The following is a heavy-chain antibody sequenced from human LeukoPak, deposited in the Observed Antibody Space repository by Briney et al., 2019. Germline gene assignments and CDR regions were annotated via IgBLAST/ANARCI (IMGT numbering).Heavy chain of an antibody. CDR3: ATSGGPSHYYYYMDV. CDR1: GFIVSSNY. Sequence: GGSLRLSCAASGFIVSSNYMSWVRQAPGKGLEWVSIIYSGGTTYYADSVKGRLTISRDNSKNTLHLQMNSLRAEDTAVYYCATSGGPSHYYYYMDVWGKGTTVTISS. CDR2: IYSGGTT. V-gene: IGHV3-66*01. J-gene: IGHJ6*03. D-gene: IGHD3-10*01.